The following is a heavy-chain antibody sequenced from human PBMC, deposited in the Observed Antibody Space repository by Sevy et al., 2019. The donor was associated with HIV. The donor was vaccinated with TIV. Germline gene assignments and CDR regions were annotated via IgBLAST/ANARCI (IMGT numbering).Heavy chain of an antibody. CDR3: ARYYGSGSYSYYFDY. Sequence: SETLSLTCTVSGGSISSYYWSWSRQPPGKGLEWIGYIYYSGSTNYNPSLKSRVTISVDTSKNQFSLKLSSVTAADTAVYYCARYYGSGSYSYYFDYWGQGTLVTVSS. D-gene: IGHD3-10*01. CDR1: GGSISSYY. V-gene: IGHV4-59*01. CDR2: IYYSGST. J-gene: IGHJ4*02.